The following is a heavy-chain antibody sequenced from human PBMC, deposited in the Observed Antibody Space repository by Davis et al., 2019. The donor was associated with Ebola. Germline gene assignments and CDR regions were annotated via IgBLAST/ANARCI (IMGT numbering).Heavy chain of an antibody. CDR1: GIPFSPYG. CDR2: IWIHGSDW. J-gene: IGHJ5*02. Sequence: PGGSLRLSFAASGIPFSPYGLHWLRQAPAKGLECAARIWIHGSDWLYADSLRGRFTISRDNSRNALYLQMNSLRVDDTAVYYCARDPDTSGYYSWFDPWGQGTLVTVS. V-gene: IGHV3-33*01. D-gene: IGHD6-19*01. CDR3: ARDPDTSGYYSWFDP.